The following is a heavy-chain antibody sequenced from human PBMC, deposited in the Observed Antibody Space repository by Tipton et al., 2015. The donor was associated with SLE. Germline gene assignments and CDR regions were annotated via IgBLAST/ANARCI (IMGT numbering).Heavy chain of an antibody. J-gene: IGHJ2*01. CDR1: GGSISSRSYY. D-gene: IGHD6-6*01. CDR3: ARTSWDANSSDWYFEL. Sequence: TLSLTCTVSGGSISSRSYYWGWISQPPGKGLEWIGSIYYRGATYYNPSLKSRVTIAVDTSKNQFSLKLYSLTAADTAVYYCARTSWDANSSDWYFELWGRGSLVTVSS. CDR2: IYYRGAT. V-gene: IGHV4-39*07.